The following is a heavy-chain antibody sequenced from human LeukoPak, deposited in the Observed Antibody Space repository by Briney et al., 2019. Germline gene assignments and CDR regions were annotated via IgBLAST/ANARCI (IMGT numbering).Heavy chain of an antibody. CDR2: ISSSSSYI. CDR1: GFTFSSYS. V-gene: IGHV3-21*04. CDR3: ARVVVVQGMWFDH. D-gene: IGHD2-2*01. J-gene: IGHJ5*02. Sequence: GGSLRLSCAASGFTFSSYSMNWVRQAPGKGLEWVSSISSSSSYIYYADSVKGRFTISRDNAKNSLYLQMNSLRAEDTAVYYCARVVVVQGMWFDHWGQGTLVTVSS.